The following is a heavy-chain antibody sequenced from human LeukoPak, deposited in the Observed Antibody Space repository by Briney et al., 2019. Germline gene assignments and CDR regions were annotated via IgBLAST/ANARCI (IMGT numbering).Heavy chain of an antibody. D-gene: IGHD5-12*01. V-gene: IGHV4-34*01. J-gene: IGHJ6*03. CDR2: INHSGST. CDR1: GGSFSGYY. CDR3: ARGVSGYEYYYYYYYMDV. Sequence: SETLSLTCAVYGGSFSGYYWSWIRQPPGKGPEWIGEINHSGSTNYNPSLKSRVTISVDTSKNQFSLKLSSVTAADTAVYYCARGVSGYEYYYYYYYMDVWGKGTTVTVSS.